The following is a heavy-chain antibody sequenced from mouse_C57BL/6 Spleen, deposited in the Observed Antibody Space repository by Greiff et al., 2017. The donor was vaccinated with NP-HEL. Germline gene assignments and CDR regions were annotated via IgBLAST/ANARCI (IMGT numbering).Heavy chain of an antibody. CDR2: IDPSDSET. V-gene: IGHV1-52*01. CDR1: GYTFTSYW. D-gene: IGHD1-1*01. Sequence: VQLQQPGAELVRPGSSVKLSCKASGYTFTSYWMHWVKQRPIQGLEWIGNIDPSDSETHYNQKFKDKATLTVDKSSSTAYMQLSSLTSEDSAVYYCARFITTVVATRDYYAMDYWGQGTSVTVSS. J-gene: IGHJ4*01. CDR3: ARFITTVVATRDYYAMDY.